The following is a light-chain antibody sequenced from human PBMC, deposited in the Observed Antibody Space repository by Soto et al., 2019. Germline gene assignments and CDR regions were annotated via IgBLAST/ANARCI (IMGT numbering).Light chain of an antibody. CDR3: QHYDNTPPSVT. J-gene: IGKJ3*01. Sequence: EMVLTQSPGPLSLSLGERANLSCRASQSVSSSYLAWYQQKPGQAPRLLIYGASSRATGIPDRFSGSGSGTDFILCTGRLEPEDCAVYYCQHYDNTPPSVTFGPGTKVDI. V-gene: IGKV3-20*01. CDR1: QSVSSSY. CDR2: GAS.